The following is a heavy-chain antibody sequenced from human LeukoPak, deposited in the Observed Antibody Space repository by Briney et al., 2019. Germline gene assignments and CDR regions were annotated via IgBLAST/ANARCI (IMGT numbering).Heavy chain of an antibody. CDR1: GGSFSGYY. D-gene: IGHD1-1*01. J-gene: IGHJ4*02. Sequence: SETLSLTCAVYGGSFSGYYWSWIRQPPGKGLEWIGEINHSGSTNYNPSLKSRVTISVDTSKNQFSLKLSSVTAADTAVYYCASHFSTTGTYFDYWGQGTLVTVSS. V-gene: IGHV4-34*01. CDR2: INHSGST. CDR3: ASHFSTTGTYFDY.